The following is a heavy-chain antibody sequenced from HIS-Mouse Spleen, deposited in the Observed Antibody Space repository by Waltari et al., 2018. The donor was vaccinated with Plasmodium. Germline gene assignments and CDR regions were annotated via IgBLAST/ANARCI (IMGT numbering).Heavy chain of an antibody. Sequence: QITLKESGPTLVKPTQPLTLTCTFPGFSLSTSAAGVGWIRQPPGKALERLALIYWEDDKRYSPSLKSRLTITKDTSKNQVVLTMTNMDPVDTATYYCAHRPDCSSTSCYGGFDYWGQGTLVTVSS. CDR2: IYWEDDK. J-gene: IGHJ4*02. D-gene: IGHD2-2*01. CDR3: AHRPDCSSTSCYGGFDY. CDR1: GFSLSTSAAG. V-gene: IGHV2-5*02.